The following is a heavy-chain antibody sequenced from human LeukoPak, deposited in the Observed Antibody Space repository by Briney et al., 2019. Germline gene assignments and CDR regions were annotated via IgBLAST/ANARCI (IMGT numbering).Heavy chain of an antibody. Sequence: PSEALSLTCTVSGGSISSYYWSWIRQPPGKGLEWIGYIYYSGSTNYNPSLKSRVTISVDTSKNQFSLKLSSVTAADTAVYYCARVTTWPYYYYYMDVWDKGTTVTVSS. CDR2: IYYSGST. CDR1: GGSISSYY. CDR3: ARVTTWPYYYYYMDV. J-gene: IGHJ6*03. V-gene: IGHV4-59*01. D-gene: IGHD1-1*01.